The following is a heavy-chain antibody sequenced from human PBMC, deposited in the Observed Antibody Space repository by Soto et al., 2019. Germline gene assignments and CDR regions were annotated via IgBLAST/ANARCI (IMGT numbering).Heavy chain of an antibody. CDR1: GGSISSYY. Sequence: SETLSLTCTVSGGSISSYYWSWIRQPPGKGLEWIGYIYYSGSTNYNPSLKSRVTISVDTSKNQFSLKLSSVTAADTAVYYCARGGYYDSSGYYYVYWGQGTLVTVSS. CDR3: ARGGYYDSSGYYYVY. D-gene: IGHD3-22*01. CDR2: IYYSGST. V-gene: IGHV4-59*01. J-gene: IGHJ4*02.